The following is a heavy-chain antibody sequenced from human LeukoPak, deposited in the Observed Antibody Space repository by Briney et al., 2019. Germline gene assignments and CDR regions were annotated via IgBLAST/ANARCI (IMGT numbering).Heavy chain of an antibody. CDR2: ISVNNGGT. V-gene: IGHV1-18*01. Sequence: ASVKVSFKASGYTFTTYSLAWVRQAPGQSLELMGWISVNNGGTNYAQSFQDRVTLTRDTSTNTAYLELRSLRSDDTAIIYCATATQPRGYFLHWGQGTLVTVSS. J-gene: IGHJ1*01. CDR1: GYTFTTYS. CDR3: ATATQPRGYFLH. D-gene: IGHD2-2*01.